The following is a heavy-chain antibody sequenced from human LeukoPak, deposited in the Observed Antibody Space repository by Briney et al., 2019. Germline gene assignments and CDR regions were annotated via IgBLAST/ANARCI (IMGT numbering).Heavy chain of an antibody. J-gene: IGHJ4*02. D-gene: IGHD1-26*01. CDR3: AKPRELLQVIDY. CDR2: IRGADSGT. V-gene: IGHV3-23*01. Sequence: GGSLRLSCAASGFTFRNSVMTWVRQAPGKGLEWVSAIRGADSGTYYADSVEGRFSISRDNSKNTLYLQMNSLRAEDTAVYYCAKPRELLQVIDYWGQGTLVTVSS. CDR1: GFTFRNSV.